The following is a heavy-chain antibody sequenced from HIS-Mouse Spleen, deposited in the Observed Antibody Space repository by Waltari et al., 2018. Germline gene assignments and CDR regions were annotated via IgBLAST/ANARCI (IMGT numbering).Heavy chain of an antibody. CDR3: ARVYYDFWSGYYY. D-gene: IGHD3-3*01. CDR2: MNPSIGNT. Sequence: QVLLVQSGAEVKKPGASVKASCKASGYTFSSYDINWVRRATGRGLEWMGWMNPSIGNTGYAQKFQGRVTMTRNTSMSTAYMELSSLRSEYTAVYYCARVYYDFWSGYYYWGQGTLVTVSS. V-gene: IGHV1-8*01. J-gene: IGHJ4*02. CDR1: GYTFSSYD.